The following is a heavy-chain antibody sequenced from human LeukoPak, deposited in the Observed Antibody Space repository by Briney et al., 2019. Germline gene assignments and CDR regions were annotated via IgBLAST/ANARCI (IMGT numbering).Heavy chain of an antibody. V-gene: IGHV3-23*01. J-gene: IGHJ4*02. Sequence: GGAVRLSCAASGFTFSNAWMSWVRQAPGKGLEWVSSINCSGGNTYYADSVKGRFTNSRDNSKSTPYLQMIGLRAEDTAVYYCAKYSSRLGSTPFDYWGQGTLVTVSS. D-gene: IGHD2-21*01. CDR3: AKYSSRLGSTPFDY. CDR2: INCSGGNT. CDR1: GFTFSNAW.